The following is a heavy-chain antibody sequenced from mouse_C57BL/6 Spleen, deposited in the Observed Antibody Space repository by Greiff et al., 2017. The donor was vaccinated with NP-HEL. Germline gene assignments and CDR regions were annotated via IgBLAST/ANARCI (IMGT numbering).Heavy chain of an antibody. J-gene: IGHJ3*01. CDR2: IDPSDSYT. CDR1: GYTFTSYW. V-gene: IGHV1-50*01. D-gene: IGHD3-2*01. CDR3: ARGGRLDSWFAY. Sequence: QVQLQQPGAELVKPGASVKLSCKASGYTFTSYWMQWVKQRPGQGLEWIGEIDPSDSYTNYNQKFKGKATLTVDTSSSTAYMQLSSLTSEDSAVYYCARGGRLDSWFAYWGQGTLVTVSA.